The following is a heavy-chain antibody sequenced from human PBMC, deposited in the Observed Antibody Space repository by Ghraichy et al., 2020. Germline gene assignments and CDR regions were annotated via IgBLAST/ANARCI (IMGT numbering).Heavy chain of an antibody. D-gene: IGHD2-15*01. CDR2: ISSSSSYI. CDR1: GFTFSSYS. Sequence: GESLNISCAASGFTFSSYSMNWVRQAPGKGLEWVSSISSSSSYIYYADSVKGRFTISRDNAKNSLYLQMNSLRAEDTAVYYCARGGGYCSGGSCPNYGMDVWGQGTTVTVSS. CDR3: ARGGGYCSGGSCPNYGMDV. J-gene: IGHJ6*02. V-gene: IGHV3-21*01.